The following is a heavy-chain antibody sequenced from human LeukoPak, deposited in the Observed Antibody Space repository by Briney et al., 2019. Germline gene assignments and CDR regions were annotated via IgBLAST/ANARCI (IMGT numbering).Heavy chain of an antibody. V-gene: IGHV3-53*01. D-gene: IGHD3-10*01. CDR3: YCGSGSDFDY. CDR2: IYSGGST. Sequence: GGSLRLSCAASGFTFSSYSMNWVRQAPGKGLEWVSVIYSGGSTYCADSVKGRFTISRDKSKNTLYLQMNTLRAEDTAVYYCYCGSGSDFDYWGQGTLVTVSS. J-gene: IGHJ4*02. CDR1: GFTFSSYS.